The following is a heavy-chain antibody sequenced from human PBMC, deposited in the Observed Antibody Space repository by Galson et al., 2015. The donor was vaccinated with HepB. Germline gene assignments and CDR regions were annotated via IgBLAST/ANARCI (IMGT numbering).Heavy chain of an antibody. CDR1: GFSINNNTYY. J-gene: IGHJ4*02. CDR3: ARGRVGRARYFDY. D-gene: IGHD2-15*01. V-gene: IGHV4-39*01. CDR2: FYNSGNT. Sequence: SETLSLTCTVSGFSINNNTYYWGWIRQAPGKGLEWIGNFYNSGNTYYNPALKSLLTISVDTSKNRFSLKLKSVTVADTAVYFCARGRVGRARYFDYWGQGTLVAVSS.